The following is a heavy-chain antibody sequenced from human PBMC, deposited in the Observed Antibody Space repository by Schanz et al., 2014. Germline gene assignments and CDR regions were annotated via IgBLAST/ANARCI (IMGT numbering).Heavy chain of an antibody. CDR3: ARPSDSSWYMDV. CDR1: GFTLSSYT. V-gene: IGHV3-21*01. Sequence: VQLVESGGGVVQPGRSLRLSCSASGFTLSSYTMNWVRQAPGKGLEWVSSISSSSSYISYADSVKGRFTISRDNAKNSLYLQMNSLRAEDTAVYYCARPSDSSWYMDVWGKGTTVTVSS. J-gene: IGHJ6*03. CDR2: ISSSSSYI. D-gene: IGHD2-21*02.